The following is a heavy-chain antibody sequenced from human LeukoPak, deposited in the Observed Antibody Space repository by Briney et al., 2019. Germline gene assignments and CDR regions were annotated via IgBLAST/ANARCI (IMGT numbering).Heavy chain of an antibody. CDR2: ISSSSSTI. CDR3: AKDPNPISTVTTPYFDY. J-gene: IGHJ4*02. D-gene: IGHD4-17*01. V-gene: IGHV3-48*04. Sequence: GGSLRLSCAASGFTFSSYSMNWVRQAPGKGLEWVSYISSSSSTIYYADSVKGRFTISRDNSKNSLYLQMNSLRTEDTALYYCAKDPNPISTVTTPYFDYWGQGTLVTVSS. CDR1: GFTFSSYS.